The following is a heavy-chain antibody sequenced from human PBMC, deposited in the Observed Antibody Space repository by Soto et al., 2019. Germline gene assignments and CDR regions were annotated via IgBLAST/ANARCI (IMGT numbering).Heavy chain of an antibody. Sequence: PSETLSHTGTVCVGYMRKYFWTWIRQPPGEGLVWIGYIHYSGTTSFFPSHNPSLRSRVTISEDTSKNQFSLKLLSVTTADTAVYLCAAGEASSRNLAPYYLDFWGQGTLVTVSS. J-gene: IGHJ4*02. D-gene: IGHD6-13*01. CDR3: AAGEASSRNLAPYYLDF. CDR1: VGYMRKYF. V-gene: IGHV4-59*01. CDR2: IHYSGTT.